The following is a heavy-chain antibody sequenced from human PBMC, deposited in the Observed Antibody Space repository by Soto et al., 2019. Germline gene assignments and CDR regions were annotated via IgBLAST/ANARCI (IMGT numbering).Heavy chain of an antibody. J-gene: IGHJ4*02. V-gene: IGHV5-10-1*01. Sequence: EVQLVQSGAEVKKPGESLRISCKGSGYSFTSYWISWVRQMPGKGLEWMGRIDPSDSYTNYNPSIQGHVTISADKSISTAYPQWSSLKASDTAMYYCARLQAAAGDNDLTFDYWGQGTMVTVSS. CDR1: GYSFTSYW. CDR2: IDPSDSYT. CDR3: ARLQAAAGDNDLTFDY. D-gene: IGHD6-13*01.